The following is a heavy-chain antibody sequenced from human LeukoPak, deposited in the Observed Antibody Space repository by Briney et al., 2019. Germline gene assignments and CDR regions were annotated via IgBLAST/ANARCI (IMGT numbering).Heavy chain of an antibody. D-gene: IGHD4-17*01. Sequence: PGGSLRLSCATFGFTFSRYSMNWVRQAPGKGLEWVSSISSSSSYIYYADSVKGRFTLSSDNDKNSLNLQMNSLTDEDTAVYYCATGLYATVTSDYWGQGTLVTVSS. V-gene: IGHV3-21*01. CDR2: ISSSSSYI. J-gene: IGHJ4*02. CDR1: GFTFSRYS. CDR3: ATGLYATVTSDY.